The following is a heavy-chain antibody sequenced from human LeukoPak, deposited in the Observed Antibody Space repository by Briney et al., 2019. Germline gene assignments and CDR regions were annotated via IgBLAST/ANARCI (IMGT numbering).Heavy chain of an antibody. J-gene: IGHJ5*02. D-gene: IGHD2-2*01. CDR2: IIGSGGST. Sequence: GGSLRLSCAASGFTFSSYAMSWVRQAPGKGLEWVSAIIGSGGSTYYADSVKGRFTISIDNSKNTLYLQMNSLIAEETAVYYCAKDPYIVSSTSQNWFDPWGQGTLVTVSS. V-gene: IGHV3-23*01. CDR3: AKDPYIVSSTSQNWFDP. CDR1: GFTFSSYA.